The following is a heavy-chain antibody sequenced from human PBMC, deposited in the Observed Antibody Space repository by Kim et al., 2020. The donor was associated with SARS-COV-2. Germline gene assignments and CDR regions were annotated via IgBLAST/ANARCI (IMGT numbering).Heavy chain of an antibody. J-gene: IGHJ4*02. D-gene: IGHD1-1*01. Sequence: PSLKSRVTKSVSTSKNQFSLKLSPVTAPDTAVYYCARKGPTTTGTTEFDYWGQGTLVTVSS. CDR3: ARKGPTTTGTTEFDY. V-gene: IGHV4-30-2*05.